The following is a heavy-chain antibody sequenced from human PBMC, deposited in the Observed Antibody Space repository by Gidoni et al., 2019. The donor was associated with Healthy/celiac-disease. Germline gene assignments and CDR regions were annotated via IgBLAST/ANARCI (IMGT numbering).Heavy chain of an antibody. Sequence: QVQLQQWGAGLLKPSETLSLTCGVYGGSFSGYYWSWIRHPPGQGLEWIWEINHSGSTNYNPSLKMRVTISVDTSKNQFSLKLSSVTAADTAVYYCARGRGLLLWFGEGGFDYWGQGTLVTVSS. CDR2: INHSGST. D-gene: IGHD3-10*01. CDR3: ARGRGLLLWFGEGGFDY. CDR1: GGSFSGYY. J-gene: IGHJ4*02. V-gene: IGHV4-34*01.